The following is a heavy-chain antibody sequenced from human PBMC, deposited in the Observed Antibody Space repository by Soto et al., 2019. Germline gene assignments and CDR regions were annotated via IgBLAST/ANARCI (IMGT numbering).Heavy chain of an antibody. D-gene: IGHD3-3*01. Sequence: ASVKVSCKASGYTFTSYDINWVRQATGQGLERMGWMNPNSGNTGYAQKFQGRVTMTRNTSISTAYMELSSLRSEDTAVYYCVILDYDFWSGSYYMDVWGKGTTVTVSS. V-gene: IGHV1-8*01. CDR2: MNPNSGNT. J-gene: IGHJ6*03. CDR3: VILDYDFWSGSYYMDV. CDR1: GYTFTSYD.